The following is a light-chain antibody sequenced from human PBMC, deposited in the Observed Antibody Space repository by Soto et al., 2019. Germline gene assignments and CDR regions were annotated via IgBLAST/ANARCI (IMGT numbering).Light chain of an antibody. Sequence: DIVMTQSPVSLSVSLGERATINCKSSQTVFHSSYNKDFLAWYQQKPGQPPKLLFYWASTRESGVPARFSGGGSGTDFSLTISSLQAEDVAVYYCQQYYNTPRTFGQGTKVEIK. CDR2: WAS. CDR3: QQYYNTPRT. CDR1: QTVFHSSYNKDF. V-gene: IGKV4-1*01. J-gene: IGKJ1*01.